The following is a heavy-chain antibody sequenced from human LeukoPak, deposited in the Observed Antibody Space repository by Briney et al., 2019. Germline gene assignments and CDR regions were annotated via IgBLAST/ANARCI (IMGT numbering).Heavy chain of an antibody. D-gene: IGHD6-13*01. J-gene: IGHJ5*02. CDR1: GFTFSDYY. Sequence: PGGSLRLSCAGSGFTFSDYYMSWIRQAPGKGLEWVSYISNSGNTIYYADSVKGRFTISRDNAKNSLYLQMNSLRVEDTAVYYCARDRYGVAAEGNWFDPWGQRTLVTVAS. CDR3: ARDRYGVAAEGNWFDP. CDR2: ISNSGNTI. V-gene: IGHV3-11*04.